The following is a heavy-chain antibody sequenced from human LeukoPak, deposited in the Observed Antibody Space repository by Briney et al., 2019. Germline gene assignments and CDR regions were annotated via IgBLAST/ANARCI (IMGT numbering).Heavy chain of an antibody. CDR1: GGSFSGYY. Sequence: PSETLSLTCAVYGGSFSGYYWSWIRQPPGKGLEWIGEINHSGSTNYNPSLKSRVTISVDTSKNQFSLKLSSVTAADTAVYYCARIGCSGWYTGYYYGIDVWGQGTTVTVSS. CDR2: INHSGST. J-gene: IGHJ6*02. CDR3: ARIGCSGWYTGYYYGIDV. V-gene: IGHV4-34*01. D-gene: IGHD6-19*01.